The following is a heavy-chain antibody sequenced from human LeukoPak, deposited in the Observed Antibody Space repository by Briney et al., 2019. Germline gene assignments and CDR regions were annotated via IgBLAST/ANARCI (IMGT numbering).Heavy chain of an antibody. J-gene: IGHJ4*02. Sequence: GGSLRLSCTASGFTVSSTYMTWVRQPPGKGLEWVSVIYSGGTTYYADSVKGRFTISRDNSKNTLYLQMNSLRAEDTAFYFCAKTALSTSAWYPYYFDYWGQGTLVTVSS. CDR1: GFTVSSTY. V-gene: IGHV3-53*05. CDR3: AKTALSTSAWYPYYFDY. CDR2: IYSGGTT. D-gene: IGHD6-19*01.